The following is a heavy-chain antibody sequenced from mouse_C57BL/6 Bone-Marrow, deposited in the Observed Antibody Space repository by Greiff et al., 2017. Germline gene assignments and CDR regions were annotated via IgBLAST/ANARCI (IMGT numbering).Heavy chain of an antibody. CDR3: ARHERYYDYEGYFDY. D-gene: IGHD2-4*01. J-gene: IGHJ2*01. CDR1: GYIFTEYT. CDR2: FYPGSGSI. Sequence: VQLVESGAELVKPGASVKLSCKASGYIFTEYTIHWVKQRSGQGLEWIGWFYPGSGSIKYNERFKDKATLTADKSSNTVYMEISRLTSEDSAVYFCARHERYYDYEGYFDYWGQGTTLTVSS. V-gene: IGHV1-62-2*01.